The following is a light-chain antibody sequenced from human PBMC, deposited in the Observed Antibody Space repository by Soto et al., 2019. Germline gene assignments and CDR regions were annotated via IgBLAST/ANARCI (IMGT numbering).Light chain of an antibody. CDR1: SNDVGGYNY. CDR2: HVS. Sequence: QSVLTQPASVSGSPGQSITISCTGTSNDVGGYNYVSWYQQHPAKVPKLMIYHVSNRPSGVSDRFSGSKSGNTASLTISGLQAEDEADYYCYSYTTSSTYVFGTGTKVTVL. CDR3: YSYTTSSTYV. J-gene: IGLJ1*01. V-gene: IGLV2-14*01.